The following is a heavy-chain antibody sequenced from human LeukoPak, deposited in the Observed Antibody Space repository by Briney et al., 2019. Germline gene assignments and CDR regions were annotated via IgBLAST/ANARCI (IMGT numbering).Heavy chain of an antibody. D-gene: IGHD1-7*01. CDR3: ARAGTTPTGGVYYYYGLDV. Sequence: PSETLSLTCTVSGGSISSSYWSWIRQPPGKGLGWMGYIYDSGITNYNPSLKSRVSISLNASKNQFSLKLYSVTAADTAVYYRARAGTTPTGGVYYYYGLDVWGEGTTVTVSS. J-gene: IGHJ6*01. V-gene: IGHV4-59*01. CDR1: GGSISSSY. CDR2: IYDSGIT.